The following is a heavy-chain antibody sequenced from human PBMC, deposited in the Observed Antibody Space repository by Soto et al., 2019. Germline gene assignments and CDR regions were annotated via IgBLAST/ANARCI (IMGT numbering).Heavy chain of an antibody. CDR1: GFTFSSYS. D-gene: IGHD2-15*01. CDR2: ISSSSSYI. V-gene: IGHV3-21*01. J-gene: IGHJ4*02. CDR3: ARAFGSTRCYGSGGSCYYFDY. Sequence: XVSLRLSIAASGFTFSSYSMNWVRQAPGKGLEWVSSISSSSSYIYYADSVKGRFTISRDNAKNSLYLQMNSLRAEDTAVYYCARAFGSTRCYGSGGSCYYFDYWGQGTLVTVSS.